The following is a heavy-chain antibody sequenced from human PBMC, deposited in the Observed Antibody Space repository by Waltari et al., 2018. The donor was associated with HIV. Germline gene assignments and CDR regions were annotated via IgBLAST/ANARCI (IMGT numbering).Heavy chain of an antibody. CDR3: ARRIAAGGTQYFEY. CDR1: GFTFSISS. CDR2: ISSSSSPT. J-gene: IGHJ4*02. D-gene: IGHD6-13*01. Sequence: EVQLVESGGNLVQPGGSLRLSFAASGFTFSISSRNWVRQAPGKGLEWVSYISSSSSPTYYADSVRGRFTISRDNAKNSLYLQMNSLRDEDTAVYYCARRIAAGGTQYFEYWGQGTLVTVSS. V-gene: IGHV3-48*02.